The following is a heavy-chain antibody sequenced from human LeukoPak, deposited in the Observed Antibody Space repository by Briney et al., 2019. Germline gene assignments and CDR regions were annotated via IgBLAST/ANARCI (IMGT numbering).Heavy chain of an antibody. D-gene: IGHD3-9*01. CDR3: ASASNTYYDILTGSGAFDI. J-gene: IGHJ3*02. CDR2: IFPADSDT. CDR1: GYTFSNHW. Sequence: GESLKISCKGSGYTFSNHWIGWVRQMPGRGLEWMGIIFPADSDTRYSPSFQGQVTISADKSINTAYLQWSSLKASDTAMYYCASASNTYYDILTGSGAFDIWGQGTMVTVSS. V-gene: IGHV5-51*01.